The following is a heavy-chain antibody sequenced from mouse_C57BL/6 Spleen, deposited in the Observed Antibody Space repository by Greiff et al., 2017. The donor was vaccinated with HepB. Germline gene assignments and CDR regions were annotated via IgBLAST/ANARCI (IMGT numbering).Heavy chain of an antibody. CDR2: IRSKSSNYAT. V-gene: IGHV10-3*01. CDR3: VRDRAQAPYYAMDY. D-gene: IGHD3-2*02. Sequence: EAGGGLVQPKGSLKLSCAASGFPFNTYAMHWVRQAPGKGLEWVARIRSKSSNYATYYADSVKDRFTISRDDSQSMLYLQMNNLKTEDTAMYYCVRDRAQAPYYAMDYWGQGTSVTVSS. J-gene: IGHJ4*01. CDR1: GFPFNTYA.